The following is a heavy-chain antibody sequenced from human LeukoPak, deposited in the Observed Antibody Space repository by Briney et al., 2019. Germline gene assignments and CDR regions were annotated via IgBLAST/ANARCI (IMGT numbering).Heavy chain of an antibody. J-gene: IGHJ4*02. CDR2: IKSKTDGGTT. D-gene: IGHD2-2*01. CDR1: GFTLSNAW. CDR3: TTGYCSSTSCRGRDY. V-gene: IGHV3-15*01. Sequence: GGSLRLSCAASGFTLSNAWMSWVRQAPGKGLEWVGRIKSKTDGGTTDYAAPVKGRFTISRDDSKNTLYLQMNSLKTEDTAVYYCTTGYCSSTSCRGRDYWGQGTLVTVSS.